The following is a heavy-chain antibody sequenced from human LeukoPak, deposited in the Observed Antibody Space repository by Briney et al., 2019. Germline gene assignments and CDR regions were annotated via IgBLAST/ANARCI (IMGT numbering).Heavy chain of an antibody. J-gene: IGHJ6*03. CDR1: GYSITSGYH. Sequence: SETLSLTCIVSGYSITSGYHWGWIRQTPGKGLEWIGTMYHSGNINYNPSLKSRVTISVDTSKNQFSLKLSSVTAADTAVYYCARVGPKGQPRAYYYYYMDVWGKGTTVTVSS. CDR2: MYHSGNI. CDR3: ARVGPKGQPRAYYYYYMDV. V-gene: IGHV4-38-2*02. D-gene: IGHD6-13*01.